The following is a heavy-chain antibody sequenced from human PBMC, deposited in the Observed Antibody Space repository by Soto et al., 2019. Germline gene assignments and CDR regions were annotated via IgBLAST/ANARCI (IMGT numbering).Heavy chain of an antibody. V-gene: IGHV4-31*03. J-gene: IGHJ6*02. CDR2: IYYSGST. CDR1: GGSISSGGYY. CDR3: ARIKRCGGDCYSDYYYGMDV. D-gene: IGHD2-21*02. Sequence: QVQLQESGPGLVKPSQTLSLTCTVSGGSISSGGYYWSWIRQHPGQGLEWIGYIYYSGSTYYNPSLKSRVTISGDTSKNQFSLKLSSVTAADTAVYYCARIKRCGGDCYSDYYYGMDVWGQGTTVTVSS.